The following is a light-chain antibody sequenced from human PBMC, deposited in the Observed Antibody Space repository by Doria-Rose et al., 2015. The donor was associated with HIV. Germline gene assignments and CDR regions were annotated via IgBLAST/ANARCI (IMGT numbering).Light chain of an antibody. J-gene: IGKJ5*01. Sequence: IQMTQSPSSVSASVGDRVTITCRASEAVSSWLVWYQQKPGKAPKVLIYAASTLQSGVPSRFSGSGFGTDFTLTISNLQPEDFATYDCQQSNSFNITGGKGKRLESK. CDR3: QQSNSFNIT. CDR1: EAVSSW. CDR2: AAS. V-gene: IGKV1-12*01.